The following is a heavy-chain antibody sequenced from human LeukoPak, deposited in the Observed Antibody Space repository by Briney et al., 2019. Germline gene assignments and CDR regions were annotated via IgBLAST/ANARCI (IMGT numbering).Heavy chain of an antibody. CDR3: ARARVPYSGYDW. J-gene: IGHJ4*02. Sequence: PGGSLRLSCAASGFTFSSYGMHWVRQAPGKGLEWVAVIWYDGSNKYYADSVKGRFTISRDNPKNTVHLQMNSLRAEGTAVYYCARARVPYSGYDWWGQGTLVTVSS. CDR1: GFTFSSYG. D-gene: IGHD5-12*01. V-gene: IGHV3-33*01. CDR2: IWYDGSNK.